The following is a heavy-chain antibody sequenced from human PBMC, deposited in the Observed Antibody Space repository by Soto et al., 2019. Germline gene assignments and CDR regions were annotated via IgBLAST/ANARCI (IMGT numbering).Heavy chain of an antibody. CDR1: GYTFTSYA. Sequence: ASVKVSCKASGYTFTSYAMHWVRQAPGQRLEWMGWINAGNGNTKYSQKFQGRVTITRDTSTSTAYMELSSLRSEDTAVYYCARGGGWYVWFDPWGQGTLVTVSS. CDR2: INAGNGNT. CDR3: ARGGGWYVWFDP. D-gene: IGHD6-19*01. J-gene: IGHJ5*02. V-gene: IGHV1-3*01.